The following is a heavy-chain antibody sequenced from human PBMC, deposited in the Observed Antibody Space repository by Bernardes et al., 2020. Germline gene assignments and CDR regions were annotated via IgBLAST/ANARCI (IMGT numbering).Heavy chain of an antibody. J-gene: IGHJ4*02. D-gene: IGHD4-17*01. CDR2: TYYRSKWYY. CDR3: ARGRHGDYVSLFEY. Sequence: SQTLSLTCAISGDSVSSNTAAWNWIRPSPSRGLEWLGRTYYRSKWYYDYAVSVKSRMTINTDTSKNQFSLQLNSVTPEDTAVYYCARGRHGDYVSLFEYWGQGTLVIVSS. V-gene: IGHV6-1*01. CDR1: GDSVSSNTAA.